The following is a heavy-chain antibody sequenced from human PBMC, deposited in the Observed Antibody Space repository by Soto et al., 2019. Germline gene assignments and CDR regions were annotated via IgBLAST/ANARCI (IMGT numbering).Heavy chain of an antibody. J-gene: IGHJ6*02. CDR1: GGSISSGGYY. CDR3: ARAVEDYYYGMDV. Sequence: SETLSLTCTVSGGSISSGGYYWSWIRQHPGKGLEWIGYIYYSGSTYYNPSLKSRVTISVDTPKNQFSLKLSSVTAADTAVYYCARAVEDYYYGMDVWGQGTTVTAP. V-gene: IGHV4-31*03. D-gene: IGHD6-19*01. CDR2: IYYSGST.